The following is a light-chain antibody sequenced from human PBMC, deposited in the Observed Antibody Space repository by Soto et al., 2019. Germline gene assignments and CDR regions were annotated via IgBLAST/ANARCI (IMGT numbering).Light chain of an antibody. V-gene: IGKV3-20*01. CDR2: GAS. CDR3: QQYGSSPYT. Sequence: EILLTQSPGTLSLSPGERATLSCRASQSVRNSYLAWYQQKPGQAPRLLIYGASGRATGIPDRFSGSGSGTEFTITISRLEPEDFAVFFCQQYGSSPYTFGQGTKLEI. CDR1: QSVRNSY. J-gene: IGKJ2*01.